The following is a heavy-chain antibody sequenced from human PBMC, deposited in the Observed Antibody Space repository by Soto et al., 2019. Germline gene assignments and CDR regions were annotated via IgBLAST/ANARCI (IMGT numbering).Heavy chain of an antibody. Sequence: GESLKISFQGSGFSFTSYLIAWVRQVPGRGLEWMARIDPSDSSTNYSPSFRGHVSISADRSINTAYLQWSSLKASDTAIYYCARGVKMATTHMYYFGNSRQGTLLTLSS. CDR2: IDPSDSST. V-gene: IGHV5-10-1*01. D-gene: IGHD5-12*01. CDR1: GFSFTSYL. J-gene: IGHJ4*02. CDR3: ARGVKMATTHMYYFGN.